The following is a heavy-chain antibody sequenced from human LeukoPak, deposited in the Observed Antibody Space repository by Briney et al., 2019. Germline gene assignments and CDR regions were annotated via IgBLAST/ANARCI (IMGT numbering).Heavy chain of an antibody. CDR1: GFTFSSYA. J-gene: IGHJ4*02. CDR3: ARDYSSAVTTGYFDY. CDR2: ISYDGSNK. D-gene: IGHD4-17*01. Sequence: GGSLRLSCAASGFTFSSYAMHWVRRAPGKGLEWVAVISYDGSNKYYADSVKGRFTISRDNSKNTLYLQMNSLRAEDTAVYYCARDYSSAVTTGYFDYWGQGTLVTVSS. V-gene: IGHV3-30*04.